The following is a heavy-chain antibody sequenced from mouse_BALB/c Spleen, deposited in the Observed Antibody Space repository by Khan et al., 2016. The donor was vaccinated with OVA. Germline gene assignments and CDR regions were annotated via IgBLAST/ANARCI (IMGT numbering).Heavy chain of an antibody. V-gene: IGHV1-7*01. CDR3: TRDRIDY. CDR1: GYTFTTYW. Sequence: QVQLKQSGAELAKPAPSVKMSCKVSGYTFTTYWMHWVQQSPGQGLEWLGYINPTSGYTDYNAKFKDRATLSAAKSTSTAYMQLSSLTSEDSAVYYCTRDRIDYWGQGTTLTGSS. CDR2: INPTSGYT. J-gene: IGHJ2*01.